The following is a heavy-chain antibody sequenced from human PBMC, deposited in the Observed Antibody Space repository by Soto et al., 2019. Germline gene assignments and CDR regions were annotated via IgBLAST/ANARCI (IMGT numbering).Heavy chain of an antibody. CDR3: VRDILGYCSGGSCENFDY. D-gene: IGHD2-15*01. CDR2: IGKTGSDI. CDR1: GFTLNGYY. V-gene: IGHV3-11*04. J-gene: IGHJ4*02. Sequence: GGSLRLSCAASGFTLNGYYMTWMRQAPGKGLEWVSFIGKTGSDIHYADSVEGRFTISRDNAKNSLYLQMNSLRAEDTAVYYCVRDILGYCSGGSCENFDYWGQGTLVTVSS.